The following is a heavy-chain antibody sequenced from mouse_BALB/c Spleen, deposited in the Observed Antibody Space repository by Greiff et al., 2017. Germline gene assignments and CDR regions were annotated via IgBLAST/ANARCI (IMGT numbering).Heavy chain of an antibody. V-gene: IGHV1S81*02. Sequence: QVQLQQPGAELVKPGASVKLSCTASGYTFTSYWMHWVKQRPGQGLEWIGEINPSNGRTNYNEKFKSKATLTVDKSSSTAYMQLSSLTSEDSAVYYCARSARNYWGQGTTLTVSS. CDR1: GYTFTSYW. J-gene: IGHJ2*01. CDR3: ARSARNY. D-gene: IGHD3-3*01. CDR2: INPSNGRT.